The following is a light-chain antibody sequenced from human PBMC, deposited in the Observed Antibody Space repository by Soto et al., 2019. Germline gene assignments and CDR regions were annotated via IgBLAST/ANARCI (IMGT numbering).Light chain of an antibody. CDR2: GAS. J-gene: IGKJ1*01. CDR3: QQYGNSPRT. CDR1: QSVSSSY. Sequence: EIVLTQSPGTLSLSPGERATLSCRASQSVSSSYLAWYQQKPGQAPRLVIYGASSRATGIPDMFSGSGSGTDFTLTISRLEHEDFAVYYCQQYGNSPRTFGQGTKVEIK. V-gene: IGKV3-20*01.